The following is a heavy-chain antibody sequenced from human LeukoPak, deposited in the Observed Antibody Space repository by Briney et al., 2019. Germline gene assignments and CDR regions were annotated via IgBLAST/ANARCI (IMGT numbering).Heavy chain of an antibody. V-gene: IGHV3-23*01. J-gene: IGHJ6*03. CDR3: AKGPAEWLLPYYYMDV. D-gene: IGHD3-3*01. CDR1: GFTFSSYA. CDR2: ISGSGGST. Sequence: GGSLRLSCAASGFTFSSYAMNWVRQAPGKGLEWVSTISGSGGSTYYADSVKGRFTISRDNSKNTLYLQMNSLRAEDTAVYYRAKGPAEWLLPYYYMDVWGKGTTVTVSS.